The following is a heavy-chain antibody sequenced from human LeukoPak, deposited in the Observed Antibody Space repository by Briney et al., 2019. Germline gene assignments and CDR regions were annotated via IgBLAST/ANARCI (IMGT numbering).Heavy chain of an antibody. CDR1: GYTFTSYD. CDR3: ARENVVVVAANYYYYYMDV. CDR2: MNPNSGNT. Sequence: GASVKVSCKASGYTFTSYDINWVRQATGQGLEWMGWMNPNSGNTGYAQKFQGRVTITRNTSISTAYMELSSLRSEDTAVYYCARENVVVVAANYYYYYMDVWGKGTTVTISS. V-gene: IGHV1-8*03. D-gene: IGHD2-15*01. J-gene: IGHJ6*03.